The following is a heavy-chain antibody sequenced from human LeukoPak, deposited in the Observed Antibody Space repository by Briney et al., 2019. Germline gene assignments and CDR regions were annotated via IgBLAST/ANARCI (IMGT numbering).Heavy chain of an antibody. J-gene: IGHJ3*02. D-gene: IGHD4-17*01. CDR1: GFTFTSSP. CDR2: IVVGSGNT. V-gene: IGHV1-58*01. CDR3: ARAVYGFDAFDI. Sequence: GTSVKVSCKASGFTFTSSPLHWVRQARGQRLEWIGWIVVGSGNTNYAQQFQERVTITRDMSTSTAYMELSSLTSEDTAVYYCARAVYGFDAFDIWGQGTMVTVSS.